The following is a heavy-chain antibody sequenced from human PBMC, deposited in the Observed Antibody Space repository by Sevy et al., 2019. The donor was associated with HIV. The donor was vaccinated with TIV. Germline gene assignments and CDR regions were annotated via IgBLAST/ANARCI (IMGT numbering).Heavy chain of an antibody. V-gene: IGHV3-30*03. J-gene: IGHJ4*02. CDR2: ISYDGSAE. D-gene: IGHD2-21*02. CDR3: ARDAGYSLDCYPGY. CDR1: GFTFNTHA. Sequence: GGSLRLSCTGSGFTFNTHAMHWVRQAPGKGLEWVAIISYDGSAEFYADSVKGRFTISRDNSENKLYLQMNSLRKEDKAMYYCARDAGYSLDCYPGYWGQGILVTVSS.